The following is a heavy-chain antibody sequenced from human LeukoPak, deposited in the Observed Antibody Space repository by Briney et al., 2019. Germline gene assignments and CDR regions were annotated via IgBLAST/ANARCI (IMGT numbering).Heavy chain of an antibody. V-gene: IGHV3-15*01. CDR1: GFTFSNAW. J-gene: IGHJ4*02. CDR3: TSTWTMYYDILTGYSHYFDY. D-gene: IGHD3-9*01. CDR2: IKSKTDGGTT. Sequence: GGSLRLSCAASGFTFSNAWMSWVRQAPGKGLEWVGRIKSKTDGGTTDYAAPVKGRFTISRDDSKNTLYLQMNSLKTEDTAVYYCTSTWTMYYDILTGYSHYFDYWGQGTLVTVS.